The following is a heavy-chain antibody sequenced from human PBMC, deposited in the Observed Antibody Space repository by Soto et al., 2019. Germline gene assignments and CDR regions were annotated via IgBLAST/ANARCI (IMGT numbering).Heavy chain of an antibody. Sequence: GGSLRLSCAASGFTFSSYSMNWVRQAPGKGLEWFSSISSSSSYIYYADSVKGRFTISRDNAKNSLYLQMNSLRAEDTAVYYCARENRVLRFLEWLPDWGQGTLVTVSS. J-gene: IGHJ4*02. D-gene: IGHD3-3*01. CDR3: ARENRVLRFLEWLPD. V-gene: IGHV3-21*01. CDR1: GFTFSSYS. CDR2: ISSSSSYI.